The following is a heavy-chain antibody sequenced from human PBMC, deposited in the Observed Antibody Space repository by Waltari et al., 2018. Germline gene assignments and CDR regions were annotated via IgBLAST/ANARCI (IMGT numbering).Heavy chain of an antibody. CDR2: ISYDGSNK. J-gene: IGHJ3*02. D-gene: IGHD6-19*01. Sequence: QVQLVESGGGVVQPGRSLRLSCAASGFTFSSYAMHWVRQAPGKGLEWVAVISYDGSNKYYADSVKGRFTISRDNAKNSLYLQMNSLRAEDTAVYYCARGRIAVAGTDAFDIWGQGTMVTVSS. V-gene: IGHV3-30-3*01. CDR1: GFTFSSYA. CDR3: ARGRIAVAGTDAFDI.